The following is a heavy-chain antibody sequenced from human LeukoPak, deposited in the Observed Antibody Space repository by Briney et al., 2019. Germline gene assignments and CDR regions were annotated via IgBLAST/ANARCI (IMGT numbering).Heavy chain of an antibody. V-gene: IGHV4-59*12. Sequence: SETLSLTCTVSGGSISSYYWSWIRQPPGKGLEWIGYIYYSGSTNYNPSLKSRVTISVDTSKNQFSLKLSSVTAAGTAVYYCARVVDYDTSGYQTKNWFDPWGQGTLVTVSS. D-gene: IGHD3-22*01. CDR1: GGSISSYY. J-gene: IGHJ5*02. CDR3: ARVVDYDTSGYQTKNWFDP. CDR2: IYYSGST.